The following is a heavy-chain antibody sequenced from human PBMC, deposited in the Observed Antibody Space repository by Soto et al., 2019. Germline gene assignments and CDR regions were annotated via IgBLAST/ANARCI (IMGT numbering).Heavy chain of an antibody. CDR2: VYYSGST. V-gene: IGHV4-59*01. D-gene: IGHD6-19*01. CDR1: GGPISSYY. Sequence: QVQLQESGPGLVKPSETLSLNCTVSGGPISSYYWSWIRQSPGKGLEWIGYVYYSGSTNYNPSLKSRVTTSVKASKNQFSLELSSLTAADTAVYYCARGSSGCPLRLDYCGQGTPITVS. CDR3: ARGSSGCPLRLDY. J-gene: IGHJ4*02.